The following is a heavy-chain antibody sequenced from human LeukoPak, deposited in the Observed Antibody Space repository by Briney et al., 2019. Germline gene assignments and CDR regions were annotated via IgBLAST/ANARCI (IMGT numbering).Heavy chain of an antibody. CDR3: ARHSDVIGAI. CDR1: GSTFTHQW. D-gene: IGHD3-10*01. CDR2: IYPRDSDT. J-gene: IGHJ4*02. Sequence: GESLQISCKASGSTFTHQWIGWVRPQPGSGLEWMGIIYPRDSDTRYSPSFQGHVTISADTSINTAYLEWSTLEASATAIYYCARHSDVIGAIWGEGTLVTVSS. V-gene: IGHV5-51*01.